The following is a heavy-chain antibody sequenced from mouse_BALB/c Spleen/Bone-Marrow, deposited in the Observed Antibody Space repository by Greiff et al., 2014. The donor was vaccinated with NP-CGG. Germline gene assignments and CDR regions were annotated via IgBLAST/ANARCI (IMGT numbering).Heavy chain of an antibody. D-gene: IGHD2-4*01. Sequence: VQLQQSGAELVKPGASVKLSCTPSGFNIKDTHMHWVKQRPEQGLEWIGRIDPANGNTKYDPNFQGKATITADTSSNTAYLQLSSLTSKNTASYYSVGDYANTAWFASWGQGTLVTVS. CDR2: IDPANGNT. J-gene: IGHJ3*01. CDR1: GFNIKDTH. CDR3: VGDYANTAWFAS. V-gene: IGHV14-3*02.